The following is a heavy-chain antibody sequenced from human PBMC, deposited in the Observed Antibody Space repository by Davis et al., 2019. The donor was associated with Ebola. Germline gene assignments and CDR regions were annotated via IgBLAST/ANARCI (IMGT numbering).Heavy chain of an antibody. V-gene: IGHV1-2*02. D-gene: IGHD3-3*01. J-gene: IGHJ4*02. CDR3: ARDADLWSGFYDY. Sequence: ASVKVSCKASGYTFTGYYMHWVRQAPGQGLEWMGWINLNSGATNFAQSFQGRVTMTRDTSISTAFLELTRLRSDDTAVYYCARDADLWSGFYDYWGQGTLVTVSS. CDR1: GYTFTGYY. CDR2: INLNSGAT.